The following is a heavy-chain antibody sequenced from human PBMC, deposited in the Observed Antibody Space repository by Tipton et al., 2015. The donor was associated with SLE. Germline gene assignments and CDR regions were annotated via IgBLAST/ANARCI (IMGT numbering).Heavy chain of an antibody. CDR2: IKQDGSEK. V-gene: IGHV3-7*01. CDR1: GFTFSSYW. D-gene: IGHD1-20*01. J-gene: IGHJ4*02. CDR3: ARDGITGTTGYFDY. Sequence: SLRLSCAASGFTFSSYWMSWVRQAPGKGLEWVANIKQDGSEKYYVDSGKGRFTISRDNAKNSLYLQMNSLRAEDTAVYYCARDGITGTTGYFDYWGQGTLVTVSS.